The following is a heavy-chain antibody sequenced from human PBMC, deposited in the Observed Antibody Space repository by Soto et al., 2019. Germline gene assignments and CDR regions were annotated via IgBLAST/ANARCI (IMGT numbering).Heavy chain of an antibody. D-gene: IGHD5-12*01. J-gene: IGHJ4*02. V-gene: IGHV3-30*18. CDR3: AKDPQDWLRSDFDY. Sequence: QVQLVESGGGVVHPGTSLTLSCAASGFTFSSYGMHWVRQAPGKGLEWVAVISHDGGNRYYADSVKGRFTISRDDSKKMLYLQMTSLRVEDTAVYYCAKDPQDWLRSDFDYWGQGTLVTVSS. CDR1: GFTFSSYG. CDR2: ISHDGGNR.